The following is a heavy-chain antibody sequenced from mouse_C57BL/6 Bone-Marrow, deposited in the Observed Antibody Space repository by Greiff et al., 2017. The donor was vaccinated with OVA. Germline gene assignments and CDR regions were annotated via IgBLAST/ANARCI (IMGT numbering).Heavy chain of an antibody. CDR1: GFNIKDDY. J-gene: IGHJ3*01. CDR3: TAQAPAWFAY. CDR2: IDPENGDT. D-gene: IGHD3-2*02. Sequence: VQLQQSGAELVRPGASVKLSCTASGFNIKDDYMHWVKQRPEQGLEWIGWIDPENGDTEYATKFQGKATITADTSSNTAYLPLSSLTSEDTAVYYCTAQAPAWFAYWGKGTLVTVSA. V-gene: IGHV14-4*01.